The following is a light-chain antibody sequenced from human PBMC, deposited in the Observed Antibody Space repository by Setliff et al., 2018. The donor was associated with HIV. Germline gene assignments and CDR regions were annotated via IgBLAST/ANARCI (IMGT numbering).Light chain of an antibody. CDR2: EVS. J-gene: IGLJ1*01. Sequence: QSALAQPPSVSGSPGDSVTISCTGTSSDIGNYNRVSWYQQPPGTVPKPMIYEVSNRPSGVPDRFSGSKSGNTASLTISGLQAEDEADYYCSSYTSSSTYVFGTGTKVTVL. CDR3: SSYTSSSTYV. V-gene: IGLV2-18*02. CDR1: SSDIGNYNR.